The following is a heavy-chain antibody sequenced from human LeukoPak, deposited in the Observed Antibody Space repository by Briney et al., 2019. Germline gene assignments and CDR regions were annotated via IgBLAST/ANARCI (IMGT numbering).Heavy chain of an antibody. D-gene: IGHD2-15*01. CDR3: AKPGISIDPWGMDV. CDR1: GFTFSGYV. V-gene: IGHV3-23*01. J-gene: IGHJ6*02. Sequence: GGSLRLSCAASGFTFSGYVMRWVRQSPEKGLEYVSSISSSGIGTYYAASVKGRFTISRDISKNTLYLQMNSLRAEDTAVYYCAKPGISIDPWGMDVWGQGTTVTVSS. CDR2: ISSSGIGT.